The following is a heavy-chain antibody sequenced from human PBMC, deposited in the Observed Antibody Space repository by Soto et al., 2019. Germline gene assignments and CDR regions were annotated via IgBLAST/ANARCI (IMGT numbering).Heavy chain of an antibody. Sequence: GGSLRLSCAASGFTFSSYWMSWVRQAPGKGLEWVANIKQDGSEKYYVDSVKGRFTISRDNAKNSLYLQMNSLRAEDTAVYYCARDSSRYSFSQDYWGQGTLVTVSS. J-gene: IGHJ4*02. CDR2: IKQDGSEK. CDR1: GFTFSSYW. D-gene: IGHD6-13*01. CDR3: ARDSSRYSFSQDY. V-gene: IGHV3-7*03.